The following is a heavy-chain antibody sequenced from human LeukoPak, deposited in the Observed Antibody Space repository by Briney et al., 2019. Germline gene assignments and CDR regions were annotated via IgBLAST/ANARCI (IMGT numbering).Heavy chain of an antibody. J-gene: IGHJ6*02. CDR1: GFTFSSYA. Sequence: PGGSLRLSCAASGFTFSSYAMSWVRQAPGKGLEWVSAISGSGGSTYYADSVKGRFTISRDNSKNTLYLQMNSLRAEDTALYYCARPTSTMIVVVIVYGMDVWGQGTTVTVSS. CDR3: ARPTSTMIVVVIVYGMDV. V-gene: IGHV3-23*01. D-gene: IGHD3-22*01. CDR2: ISGSGGST.